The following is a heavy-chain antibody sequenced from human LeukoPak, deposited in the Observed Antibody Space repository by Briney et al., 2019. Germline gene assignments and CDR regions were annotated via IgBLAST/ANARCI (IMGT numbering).Heavy chain of an antibody. V-gene: IGHV3-30-3*01. CDR3: FTKYSSGWSFFDY. D-gene: IGHD6-19*01. CDR1: GFTFDDYA. CDR2: ISYDGSNK. Sequence: GGSLRLSCAASGFTFDDYAMHWVRQAPGKGLEWVAVISYDGSNKYYADSVKGRFTISRDNSKNTLYLQMNSLRAEDTAVYYCFTKYSSGWSFFDYWGQGTLVTVSS. J-gene: IGHJ4*02.